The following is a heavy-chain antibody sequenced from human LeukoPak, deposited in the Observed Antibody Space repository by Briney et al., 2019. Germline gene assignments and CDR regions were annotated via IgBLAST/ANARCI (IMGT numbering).Heavy chain of an antibody. J-gene: IGHJ4*02. Sequence: ASVKVSCKASGYTFTGYYIHWVRQAPGQGLEWMGWINPNSGGTNYAQKFQGRVTMTRDTSISTAYMELSRLRSDDTAVYYCARDSARSMGSGIDYWGQGTLVTVSS. CDR1: GYTFTGYY. D-gene: IGHD2-15*01. CDR3: ARDSARSMGSGIDY. V-gene: IGHV1-2*02. CDR2: INPNSGGT.